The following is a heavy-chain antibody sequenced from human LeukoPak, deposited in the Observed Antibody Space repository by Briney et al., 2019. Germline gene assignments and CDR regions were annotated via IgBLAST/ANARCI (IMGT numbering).Heavy chain of an antibody. CDR2: INHSGST. V-gene: IGHV4-34*01. CDR3: ARGSGEAYYYYGMDV. J-gene: IGHJ6*02. D-gene: IGHD3-10*01. Sequence: TSETLSLTCAVYGGSFSGYYWSWIRQPPGKGLEWIGEINHSGSTNYNPSLKSRVTISVDTSKNQFSLKLSSVTAADTAVYYCARGSGEAYYYYGMDVWGQGTTVTVSS. CDR1: GGSFSGYY.